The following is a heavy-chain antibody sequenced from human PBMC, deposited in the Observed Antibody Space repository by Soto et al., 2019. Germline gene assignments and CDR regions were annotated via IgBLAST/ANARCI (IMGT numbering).Heavy chain of an antibody. D-gene: IGHD3-22*01. CDR1: GYTFTSYD. J-gene: IGHJ3*02. Sequence: ASVKVSCKASGYTFTSYDINWVRQATGQGLEWMGWMNPNSGNTGYAQKFQGRVTMTRNTSISTAYMELSSLRSEDTAVYYCARGRTLLYYDSSAYYHPPDAFDIWGQGTMVTVSS. V-gene: IGHV1-8*01. CDR2: MNPNSGNT. CDR3: ARGRTLLYYDSSAYYHPPDAFDI.